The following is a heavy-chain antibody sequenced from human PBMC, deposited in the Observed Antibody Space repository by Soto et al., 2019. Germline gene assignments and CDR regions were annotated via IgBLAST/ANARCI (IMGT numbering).Heavy chain of an antibody. V-gene: IGHV1-69*13. D-gene: IGHD1-1*01. CDR1: GGTFSSYA. CDR3: ARDGTGKLYYFDY. Sequence: GASVKVSCKASGGTFSSYAISWVRQAPGQGLEWMGGIIPIFGTANYAQKFQGRVTITADESTSTAYMELSSLRSEDTAVYYCARDGTGKLYYFDYWGQGTLVTVSS. J-gene: IGHJ4*02. CDR2: IIPIFGTA.